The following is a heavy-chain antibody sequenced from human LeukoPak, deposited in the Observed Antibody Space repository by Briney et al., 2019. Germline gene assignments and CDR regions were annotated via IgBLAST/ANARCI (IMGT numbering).Heavy chain of an antibody. Sequence: SVKVSCKASGYTFTGHYMHWVRQAPGQGLEWMGGIIPIFGTANYAQKFQGRVTITADESTSTAYMELSSLRSEDTAVYYCASGGYYDFWSGPNWFGPWGQGTLVTVSS. CDR2: IIPIFGTA. J-gene: IGHJ5*02. V-gene: IGHV1-69*13. D-gene: IGHD3-3*01. CDR1: GYTFTGHY. CDR3: ASGGYYDFWSGPNWFGP.